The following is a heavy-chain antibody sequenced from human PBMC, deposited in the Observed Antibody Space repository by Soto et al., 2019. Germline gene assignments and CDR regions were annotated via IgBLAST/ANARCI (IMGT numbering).Heavy chain of an antibody. CDR1: GFTFSSYG. Sequence: GGSLRLSCAASGFTFSSYGMHWVRQAPGKGLEWVAVIWYDGSNKYYADSVKGRFTISRDNSKNTLYLQMNSLRAEDTAVYYCAREEPRDIVVVPAAHYYGMDVWGQGTTVTVSS. CDR2: IWYDGSNK. J-gene: IGHJ6*02. V-gene: IGHV3-33*01. D-gene: IGHD2-2*01. CDR3: AREEPRDIVVVPAAHYYGMDV.